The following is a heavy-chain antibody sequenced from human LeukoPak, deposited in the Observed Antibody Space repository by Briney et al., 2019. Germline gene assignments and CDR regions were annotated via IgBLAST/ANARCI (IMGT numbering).Heavy chain of an antibody. CDR2: INAGNGNT. CDR1: GYTFTSYA. CDR3: ARDIVVVPAAPYGMDV. D-gene: IGHD2-2*01. J-gene: IGHJ6*04. V-gene: IGHV1-3*01. Sequence: GASVTVSCKASGYTFTSYARHWVRQAPGQRLEWMGWINAGNGNTKYSQKFQGRVTITRDTSASTAYMELSSLRSEDTAVYYCARDIVVVPAAPYGMDVWGKGTTVTVSS.